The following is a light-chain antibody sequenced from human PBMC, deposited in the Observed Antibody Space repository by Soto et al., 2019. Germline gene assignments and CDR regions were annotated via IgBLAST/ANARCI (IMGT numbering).Light chain of an antibody. CDR3: SSYTSSSSVV. CDR1: SSDFGLYNY. CDR2: YVS. Sequence: QSALTQPASVSGLPEQSITISFTGTSSDFGLYNYVSWDERYPGKAPKLVIYYVSNRPSGVSNRFSGSKCGNTASLTISGLQAEYAADYYCSSYTSSSSVVFGGGTKLTVL. V-gene: IGLV2-14*01. J-gene: IGLJ2*01.